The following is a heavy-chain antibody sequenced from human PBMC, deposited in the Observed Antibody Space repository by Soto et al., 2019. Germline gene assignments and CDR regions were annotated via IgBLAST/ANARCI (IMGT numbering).Heavy chain of an antibody. CDR3: ARVFVVPVARGGYYYSYGRNV. Sequence: GGSLRLSCAASGFTVSSNYMSWVRQAPGKGLEWVSVIYSGGSTYYADSVKGRFTISRDNSKNTLYLQMNSLRAEDTSVYYCARVFVVPVARGGYYYSYGRNVGGKGPRFTVS. CDR2: IYSGGST. V-gene: IGHV3-66*01. D-gene: IGHD5-12*01. CDR1: GFTVSSNY. J-gene: IGHJ6*04.